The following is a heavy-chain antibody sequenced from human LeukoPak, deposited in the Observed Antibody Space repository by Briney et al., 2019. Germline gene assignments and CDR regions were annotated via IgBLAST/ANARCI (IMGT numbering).Heavy chain of an antibody. D-gene: IGHD1-14*01. CDR2: IYYTGGT. CDR1: GGSISSSRYY. V-gene: IGHV4-39*01. J-gene: IGHJ4*02. Sequence: SETLSLTCTVSGGSISSSRYYWGYIRQPPGKGLEWLGSIYYTGGTYYNPSPKSRVTVSVDTSKNQFSLKLNSVTAADTAVYYCVRHDLIGITGGNFDYWGQGTLVSVSS. CDR3: VRHDLIGITGGNFDY.